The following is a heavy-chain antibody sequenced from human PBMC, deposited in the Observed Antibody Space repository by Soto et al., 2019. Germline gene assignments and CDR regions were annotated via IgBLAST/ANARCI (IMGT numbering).Heavy chain of an antibody. CDR2: IYYSGST. CDR3: ARVPGVLVEATWFPDYYYGMDV. CDR1: GGSISSYY. D-gene: IGHD1-26*01. Sequence: SETLSLTCTVSGGSISSYYWSWIRQPPGKGLEWIGYIYYSGSTNYNPSLKSRVTISVDTSKNQFSLKLSSVTAADTAVYYCARVPGVLVEATWFPDYYYGMDVWGQGTTVTVPS. V-gene: IGHV4-59*01. J-gene: IGHJ6*02.